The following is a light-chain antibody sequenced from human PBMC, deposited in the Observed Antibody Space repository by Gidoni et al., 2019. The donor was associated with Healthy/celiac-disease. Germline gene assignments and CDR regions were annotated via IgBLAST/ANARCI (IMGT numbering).Light chain of an antibody. CDR1: QDISNY. V-gene: IGKV1-33*01. CDR3: QQYDNLPLT. J-gene: IGKJ4*01. Sequence: DIQMTQSPSSLSASVGDRVTITCQASQDISNYLNWYKQKPGKAPKHLIYDASNLETGVPSRFSGSGSGTDFTFTISSLQPEDIATYYCQQYDNLPLTFGGGTKVEIK. CDR2: DAS.